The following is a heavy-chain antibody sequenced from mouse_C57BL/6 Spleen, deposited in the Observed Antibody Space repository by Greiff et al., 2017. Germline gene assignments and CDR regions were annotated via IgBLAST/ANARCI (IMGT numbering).Heavy chain of an antibody. V-gene: IGHV2-5*01. CDR2: IWRGGST. D-gene: IGHD1-1*01. Sequence: QVQLQQSGPGLVQPSQSLSITCTVSGFSLTSYGVHWVRQSPGKGLEWLGVIWRGGSTDYNAAFMSRLSITKDNSKSQVFFKMSSLQADDTAIYYCASNYYGSSYGYFDVWGTGTTVTVSS. CDR1: GFSLTSYG. J-gene: IGHJ1*03. CDR3: ASNYYGSSYGYFDV.